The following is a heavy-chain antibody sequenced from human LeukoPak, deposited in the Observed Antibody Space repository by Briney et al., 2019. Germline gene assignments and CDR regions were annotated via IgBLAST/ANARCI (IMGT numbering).Heavy chain of an antibody. Sequence: RPGGSLRLSCATSGFTFSNYWMSWVRQAPGKGLEWVASVKQGGSEKYYMDSVKGRFTISKDNARGTLDLQMNSLTVEDTAVYYCAKEGGLSSSWFRDNWGQGTLVTVSP. D-gene: IGHD6-13*01. CDR3: AKEGGLSSSWFRDN. V-gene: IGHV3-7*01. CDR2: VKQGGSEK. CDR1: GFTFSNYW. J-gene: IGHJ4*02.